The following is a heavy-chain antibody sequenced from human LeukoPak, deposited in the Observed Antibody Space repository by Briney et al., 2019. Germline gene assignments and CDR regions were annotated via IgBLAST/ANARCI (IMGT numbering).Heavy chain of an antibody. CDR1: GFTFSNYW. V-gene: IGHV3-7*01. CDR3: ASHYGAAHH. J-gene: IGHJ5*02. CDR2: IKQDGSEK. D-gene: IGHD4-17*01. Sequence: GGSLRLSCAASGFTFSNYWMTWVRQAPGKGLEWVANIKQDGSEKYYVDSVKGRFTISRDNAKNSLYLQMNTLRAEDTAVHYCASHYGAAHHWGQGILVTVSS.